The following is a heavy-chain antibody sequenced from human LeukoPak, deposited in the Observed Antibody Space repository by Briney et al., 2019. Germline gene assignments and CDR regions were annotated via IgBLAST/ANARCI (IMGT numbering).Heavy chain of an antibody. V-gene: IGHV4-59*01. CDR2: IYYNGNT. CDR1: DGSINSYY. J-gene: IGHJ6*02. D-gene: IGHD1-26*01. CDR3: ARGRSNYYGMDV. Sequence: SETLSLTCSVSDGSINSYYWNWIRRPPGKGLEWIGYIYYNGNTNYSPSLKSRVTMSVDTSKNLFSLKVSSVTAADTAVYYCARGRSNYYGMDVWGQGTTVTVPS.